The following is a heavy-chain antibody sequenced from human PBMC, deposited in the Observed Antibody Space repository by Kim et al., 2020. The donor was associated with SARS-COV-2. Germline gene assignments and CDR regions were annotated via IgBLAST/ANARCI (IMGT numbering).Heavy chain of an antibody. D-gene: IGHD3-16*01. CDR2: INWNSGST. J-gene: IGHJ4*02. CDR3: SRGRGTHPRNYFDF. V-gene: IGHV3-20*01. Sequence: GGSLRLSCAASGFTFDDYGMNWVRQAPGKGLEWVSGINWNSGSTTYADSVKGRFTISRDNAENSLYLQMNSLRAEDTALYLCSRGRGTHPRNYFDFWGQG. CDR1: GFTFDDYG.